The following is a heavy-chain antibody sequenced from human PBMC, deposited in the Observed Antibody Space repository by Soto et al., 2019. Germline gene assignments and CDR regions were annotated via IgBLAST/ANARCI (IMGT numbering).Heavy chain of an antibody. V-gene: IGHV2-5*02. CDR1: GFSLSTSGVG. CDR2: IYWDDDK. J-gene: IGHJ5*02. CDR3: APSGVMRGWFDP. D-gene: IGHD3-16*01. Sequence: QITLKESGPTLVKPTQTLTLTCTFSGFSLSTSGVGVGWIRQPPGKALEWLALIYWDDDKRYSPSLKSRLTIXKXTSKNQVVRTMTNMDPVDTATYYCAPSGVMRGWFDPWGQGTLVTVSS.